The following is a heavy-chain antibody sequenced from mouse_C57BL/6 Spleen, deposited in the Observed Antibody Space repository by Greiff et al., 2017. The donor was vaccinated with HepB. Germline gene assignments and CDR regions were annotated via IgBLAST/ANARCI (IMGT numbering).Heavy chain of an antibody. CDR2: IDPSDSET. V-gene: IGHV1-52*01. J-gene: IGHJ4*01. CDR3: ARSSITLMDY. CDR1: GYTFTSYW. Sequence: VQLQQPGAELVRPGSSVKLSCKASGYTFTSYWMHWVKQRPIQGLEWIGNIDPSDSETHYNQKFKDKATLTVDKSSSTAYMQLSSLTSEDSAVYYCARSSITLMDYWGQGTSVTVSS. D-gene: IGHD1-1*01.